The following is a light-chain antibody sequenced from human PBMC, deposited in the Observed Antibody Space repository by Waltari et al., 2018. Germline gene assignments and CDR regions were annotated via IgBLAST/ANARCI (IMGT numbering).Light chain of an antibody. J-gene: IGLJ1*01. CDR3: IAYTTTDVNV. CDR1: SSDIGAYKY. CDR2: EVV. V-gene: IGLV2-14*01. Sequence: QSALTQPASVSGSPGQSITLSCTGTSSDIGAYKYVSWYQQHPGKAPKLIIYEVVHRPSGVAHRSAGSKAGDTASLTISGLQPDDEADYYCIAYTTTDVNVFGTGTKVTVL.